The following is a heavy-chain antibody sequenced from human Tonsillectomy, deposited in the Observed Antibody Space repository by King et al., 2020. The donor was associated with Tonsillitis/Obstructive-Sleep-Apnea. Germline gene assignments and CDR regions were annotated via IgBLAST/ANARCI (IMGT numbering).Heavy chain of an antibody. CDR2: INWNGGST. Sequence: QLVQSGGGVVRPGGSLRLSCAASGFTFDDYGMSWVRQAPGKGLEWVSGINWNGGSTGYADSVKGRFTISRDNAKNSLYLQMNSLRAEDTALYYCARDKFFGGVNGAGNWFDPWGQGTLVTVSS. D-gene: IGHD3-16*01. CDR3: ARDKFFGGVNGAGNWFDP. J-gene: IGHJ5*02. CDR1: GFTFDDYG. V-gene: IGHV3-20*04.